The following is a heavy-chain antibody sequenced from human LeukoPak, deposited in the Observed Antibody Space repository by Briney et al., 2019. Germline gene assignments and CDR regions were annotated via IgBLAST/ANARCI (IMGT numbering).Heavy chain of an antibody. J-gene: IGHJ5*02. D-gene: IGHD3-3*01. CDR1: GFTFSSYA. CDR3: ARDFRSGFPNWFDP. Sequence: GGSLTLSCAASGFTFSSYAMTWVRQAPGKGLEWVSAITGSGASTFYADSVKGRFTISRDNSKNTLYLQMNSLRAEDAAVYYCARDFRSGFPNWFDPWGQGALVTVSS. CDR2: ITGSGAST. V-gene: IGHV3-23*01.